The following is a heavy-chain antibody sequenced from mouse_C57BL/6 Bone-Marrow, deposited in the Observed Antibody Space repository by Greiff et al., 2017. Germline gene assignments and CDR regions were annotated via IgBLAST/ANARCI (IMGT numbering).Heavy chain of an antibody. J-gene: IGHJ1*03. V-gene: IGHV5-9-1*02. CDR1: GFTFSSYA. D-gene: IGHD1-1*01. CDR2: ISSGGDYI. CDR3: TRDRYYGSSFYWYFDV. Sequence: EVKLVESGEGLVKPGGSLKLSCAASGFTFSSYAMSWVRQTPEKRLEWVAYISSGGDYIYYADTVKGRFTISRHNARNTLYLQMSSLKSEDTAMYYCTRDRYYGSSFYWYFDVWGTGTTVTVSS.